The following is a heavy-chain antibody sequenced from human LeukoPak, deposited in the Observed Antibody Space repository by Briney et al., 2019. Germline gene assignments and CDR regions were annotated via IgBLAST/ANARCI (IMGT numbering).Heavy chain of an antibody. CDR1: GFTFSSYS. J-gene: IGHJ4*02. CDR3: ARDARGYDILTGYYPYYFDY. D-gene: IGHD3-9*01. CDR2: ISSSSSYI. V-gene: IGHV3-21*01. Sequence: PGGSLRLSCAASGFTFSSYSMNWVRQAQGKGLEWVSSISSSSSYIYYADSVKGRFTISRDNAKNSLYLQMNSLRAEDTAVYYCARDARGYDILTGYYPYYFDYWGQGTLVTVSS.